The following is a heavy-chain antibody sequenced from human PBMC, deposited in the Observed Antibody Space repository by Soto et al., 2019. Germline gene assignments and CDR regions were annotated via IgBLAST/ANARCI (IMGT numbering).Heavy chain of an antibody. CDR3: ARDWLSHCLDY. Sequence: GGSLRLSCAASGFSFSTYGMHWVRQAPGKGLEWVAVIWYDGSNEYYADSVKGRFTISRDSSTNALYLQMNSLRAEDTAVYYCARDWLSHCLDYWGQGTPVTVSS. J-gene: IGHJ4*02. V-gene: IGHV3-33*01. CDR2: IWYDGSNE. D-gene: IGHD2-21*01. CDR1: GFSFSTYG.